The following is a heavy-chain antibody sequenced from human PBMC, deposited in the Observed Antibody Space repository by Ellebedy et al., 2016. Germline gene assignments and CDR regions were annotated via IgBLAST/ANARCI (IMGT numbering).Heavy chain of an antibody. V-gene: IGHV3-23*01. J-gene: IGHJ4*02. Sequence: GGSLRLSXAASGFTFSSYAMSWVRQAPGKGLEWVSAISGSGGSTYYADSVKGRFTISRDNSKNTLYLQMNSLRAEDTAVYYCASGDYYYDSSGYGSVDYWGQGTLVTVSS. CDR3: ASGDYYYDSSGYGSVDY. CDR1: GFTFSSYA. CDR2: ISGSGGST. D-gene: IGHD3-22*01.